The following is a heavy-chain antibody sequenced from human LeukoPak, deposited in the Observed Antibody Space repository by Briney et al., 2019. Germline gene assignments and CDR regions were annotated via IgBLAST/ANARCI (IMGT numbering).Heavy chain of an antibody. CDR3: AREEGGYDILTAFGGDFDY. D-gene: IGHD3-9*01. J-gene: IGHJ4*02. CDR2: INPNSGGT. Sequence: ASVKVSCKASGYTFTGYYMHWVRQAPGQGLEWMGWINPNSGGTNYAQKFQGRVTMTRDTSTSTVYMQLSSLRSEDTAVYYCAREEGGYDILTAFGGDFDYWGQGTLVTVSS. V-gene: IGHV1-2*02. CDR1: GYTFTGYY.